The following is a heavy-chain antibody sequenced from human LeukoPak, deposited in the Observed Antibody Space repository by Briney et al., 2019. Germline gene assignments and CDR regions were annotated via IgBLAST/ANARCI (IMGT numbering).Heavy chain of an antibody. V-gene: IGHV3-74*01. CDR3: VSDLCGGDDQ. D-gene: IGHD3-3*01. CDR1: GFTFNSYW. Sequence: GGSLRLSCAASGFTFNSYWMHWVRQAPGKGLVWVSRIDGDGKTIDYADSAKGRFTISRDNAKDTLYLQMSSLRDEDTAVYYCVSDLCGGDDQWGRGTLVTVSS. J-gene: IGHJ5*02. CDR2: IDGDGKTI.